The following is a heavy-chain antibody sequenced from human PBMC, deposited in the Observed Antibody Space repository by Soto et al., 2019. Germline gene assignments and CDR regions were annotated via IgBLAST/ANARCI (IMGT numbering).Heavy chain of an antibody. J-gene: IGHJ4*02. CDR3: ARDPSSGWKSLYLDN. D-gene: IGHD6-19*01. V-gene: IGHV3-33*01. Sequence: GGSLRLSCAASGFTFSSYGMHWVRQAPGKGLEWVAVIWYDGNNKYYADSVKGRFTISRDNSKNTLLLQMNSLRAEDTAVYYCARDPSSGWKSLYLDNWGQGTLVTVSS. CDR2: IWYDGNNK. CDR1: GFTFSSYG.